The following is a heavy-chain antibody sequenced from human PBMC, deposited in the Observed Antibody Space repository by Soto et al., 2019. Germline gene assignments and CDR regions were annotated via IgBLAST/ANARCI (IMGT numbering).Heavy chain of an antibody. CDR1: GFTFSDYY. CDR2: ISGTGTTI. CDR3: ANDPYYYASGS. D-gene: IGHD3-10*01. V-gene: IGHV3-11*01. J-gene: IGHJ5*02. Sequence: QVQLVESGGGLVKPGGSLRLSCAASGFTFSDYYMTWIRQPPGKGLEWVSYISGTGTTIHYADSVKGRFTVSRDNARNSLYLKMNSLSAEDTAFYYCANDPYYYASGSWGQGTLVTVSS.